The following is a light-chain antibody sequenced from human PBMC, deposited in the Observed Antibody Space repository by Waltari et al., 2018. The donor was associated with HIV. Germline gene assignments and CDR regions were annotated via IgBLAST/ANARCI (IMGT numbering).Light chain of an antibody. CDR2: GAS. V-gene: IGKV3-15*01. CDR1: QSVKNN. J-gene: IGKJ1*01. Sequence: EIVMTQSPATLSVSPGERATLSCRASQSVKNNLAWYQQKPGQAPRILFYGASTRVTGIPASCSGSGSETEFTLTISSLQSEDFAVYYCQQYNNWPGTFGQGTKVEIE. CDR3: QQYNNWPGT.